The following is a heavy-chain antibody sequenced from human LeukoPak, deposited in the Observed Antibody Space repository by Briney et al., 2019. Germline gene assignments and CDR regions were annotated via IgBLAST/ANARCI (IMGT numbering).Heavy chain of an antibody. D-gene: IGHD3-16*02. CDR2: IIPFFGRA. V-gene: IGHV1-69*06. Sequence: SVKVSCKASGYTFTSYGISWVRQAPGQGLEWMGGIIPFFGRADYAQKFQGRVTITADKSTSTAYMDLTSLKSEDTAVYYCARDNNDYVWGSYRYGFDPWGQGTLVTVSS. CDR3: ARDNNDYVWGSYRYGFDP. CDR1: GYTFTSYG. J-gene: IGHJ5*02.